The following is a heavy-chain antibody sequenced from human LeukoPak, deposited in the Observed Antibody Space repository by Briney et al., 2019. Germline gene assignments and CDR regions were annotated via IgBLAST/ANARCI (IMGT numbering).Heavy chain of an antibody. J-gene: IGHJ4*02. D-gene: IGHD2-21*02. Sequence: GGSLRLSCAASGFTFSTYGMHWVRQAPGKGLEWVAFIRHDGSNKYHADSVKGRFTISRDNSKNTLYLQMNSLRTEDTAVYYCEAYCGGDCYPRGLDYWGQRILVTVSS. CDR2: IRHDGSNK. CDR1: GFTFSTYG. V-gene: IGHV3-30*02. CDR3: EAYCGGDCYPRGLDY.